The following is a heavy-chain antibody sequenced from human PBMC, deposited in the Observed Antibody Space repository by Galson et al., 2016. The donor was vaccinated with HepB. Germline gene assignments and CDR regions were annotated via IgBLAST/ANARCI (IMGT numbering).Heavy chain of an antibody. CDR2: IHPNNGDT. CDR1: GYTFTDYY. CDR3: ARGAVKGRGGQWRNYHYYYAMDV. J-gene: IGHJ6*02. V-gene: IGHV1-2*04. Sequence: SVKVSCKASGYTFTDYYIHWVRQAPGQGLEWMGWIHPNNGDTNYAQKFQGWVTMTRDTSISTAFMELGRQRSDDTAVYYCARGAVKGRGGQWRNYHYYYAMDVWGQGTTVTVSS. D-gene: IGHD2-8*01.